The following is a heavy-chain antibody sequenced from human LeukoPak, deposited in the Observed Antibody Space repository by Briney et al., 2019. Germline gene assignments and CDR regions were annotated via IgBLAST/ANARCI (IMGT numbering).Heavy chain of an antibody. Sequence: GGSLRLSCAASGFMFSSYGMHWVRQAPGKGLEWVTFTRHDGSNEYYADSVKGRFTVSRDNSKNTLYLQMNSLRTEDAAVYYCARQYSSSWYVYFDYWGQGTLVTVSS. D-gene: IGHD6-13*01. V-gene: IGHV3-30*02. CDR3: ARQYSSSWYVYFDY. CDR1: GFMFSSYG. J-gene: IGHJ4*02. CDR2: TRHDGSNE.